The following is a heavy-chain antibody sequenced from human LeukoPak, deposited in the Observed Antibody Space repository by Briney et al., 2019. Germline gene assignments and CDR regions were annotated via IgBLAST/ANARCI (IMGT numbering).Heavy chain of an antibody. CDR3: AEDIAAAGTGYFDY. D-gene: IGHD6-13*01. CDR2: ISWNSGSI. CDR1: GFTFDDYA. J-gene: IGHJ4*02. V-gene: IGHV3-9*01. Sequence: PGRSLRLSCAASGFTFDDYAMHWVRQAPGKGLEWVSGISWNSGSIGYADSVKGRFTISRDNAKNSLYLQMNSLRAEDTALYYCAEDIAAAGTGYFDYWGQGTLVTVSS.